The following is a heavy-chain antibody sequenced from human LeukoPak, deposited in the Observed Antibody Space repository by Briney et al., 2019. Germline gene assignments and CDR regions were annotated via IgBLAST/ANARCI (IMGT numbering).Heavy chain of an antibody. Sequence: PGGSLRLPCAASRFTYSIYAMRCVPQARGKGVEWVSAISGSGGSTYYADPVKGRFTISRDNSKTTLYLQMNSLRVEDTAVYYCAKPPYGRDVYNYFDYWGQGTPVTVSS. CDR2: ISGSGGST. V-gene: IGHV3-23*01. CDR3: AKPPYGRDVYNYFDY. J-gene: IGHJ4*02. CDR1: RFTYSIYA. D-gene: IGHD5-24*01.